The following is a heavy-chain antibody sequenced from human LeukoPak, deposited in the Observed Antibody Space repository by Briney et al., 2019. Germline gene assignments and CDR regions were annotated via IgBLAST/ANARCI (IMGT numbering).Heavy chain of an antibody. CDR3: ASSILWFGDAFDI. J-gene: IGHJ3*02. CDR1: GGSISSYY. V-gene: IGHV4-59*01. D-gene: IGHD3-10*01. CDR2: IYYSGST. Sequence: KTSETLSLTCTVSGGSISSYYWSWIRQPPGKGLEWIGYIYYSGSTNYNPSLKSRVTISVDTSKNQFSLKLSSVTAADTAVYYCASSILWFGDAFDIWGQGTMVTVSS.